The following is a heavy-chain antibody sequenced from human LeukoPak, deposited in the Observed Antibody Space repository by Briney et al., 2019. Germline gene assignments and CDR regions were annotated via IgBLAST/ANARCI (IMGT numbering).Heavy chain of an antibody. CDR1: GYTFTSYY. Sequence: GASVKVSCKASGYTFTSYYMHWVRQAPGQGLEWTGLINPSGGSTRYAQKFQGRVAMTRDTSTSTVYMELSSLRSEDTAVYYCASGGQYFDWFIDFWGQGTLVTVSS. J-gene: IGHJ4*02. CDR2: INPSGGST. D-gene: IGHD3-9*01. CDR3: ASGGQYFDWFIDF. V-gene: IGHV1-46*01.